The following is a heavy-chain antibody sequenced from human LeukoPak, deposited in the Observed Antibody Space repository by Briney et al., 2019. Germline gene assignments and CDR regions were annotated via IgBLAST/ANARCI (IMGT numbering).Heavy chain of an antibody. J-gene: IGHJ6*03. V-gene: IGHV4-4*07. Sequence: SETLSLTCTVSGGSISGYYWSWMWQPAGKGLEWIGRIYSSGRTIYNPSLKSRVTISVDKSKNQFSLNLTSVTAADTAVYYCARDLLFSSGWSHYYHYMDVWGKGTTVTVSS. CDR2: IYSSGRT. D-gene: IGHD6-19*01. CDR3: ARDLLFSSGWSHYYHYMDV. CDR1: GGSISGYY.